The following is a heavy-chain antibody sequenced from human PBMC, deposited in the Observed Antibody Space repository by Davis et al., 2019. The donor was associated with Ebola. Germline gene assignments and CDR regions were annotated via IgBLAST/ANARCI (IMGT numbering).Heavy chain of an antibody. CDR1: GFTFSSYA. CDR2: ISGSGGST. D-gene: IGHD4-17*01. CDR3: AKGEGYGDYDSGYYFDY. J-gene: IGHJ4*02. V-gene: IGHV3-23*01. Sequence: GESLKISCAASGFTFSSYAMSWVRQAPGKGLEWVSAISGSGGSTYYADSVKGRFTISRDNSKNTLYLQMNSLRAEDTAVYYCAKGEGYGDYDSGYYFDYWGQGTLVTVSS.